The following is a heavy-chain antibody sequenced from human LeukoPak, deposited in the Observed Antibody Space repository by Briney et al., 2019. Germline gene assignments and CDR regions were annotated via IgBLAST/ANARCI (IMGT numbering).Heavy chain of an antibody. CDR2: IWYDGSNK. CDR3: ARGRGGGYYDY. CDR1: GFTFSSYG. V-gene: IGHV3-33*01. J-gene: IGHJ4*02. D-gene: IGHD3-16*01. Sequence: PGGSLRLSCATSGFTFSSYGMHWVRQAPGKGLEWVAVIWYDGSNKYYAESVKGRFTISRDNSKNTLYLQMNSLRAEDTVVYFWARGRGGGYYDYWGQGTLVTVSS.